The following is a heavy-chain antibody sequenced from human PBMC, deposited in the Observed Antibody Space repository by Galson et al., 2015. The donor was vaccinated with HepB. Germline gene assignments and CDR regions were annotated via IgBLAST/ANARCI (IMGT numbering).Heavy chain of an antibody. Sequence: CAISGDSVSSNSAAWNWIRQSPSRGLEWLGRTYYRSKWYNDYAVSVKSRITINPDTSKNQFSLQLNSVTPEDTAVYYCARDFENGANADQNAAAGRWFDPWGQGTLVTVSS. CDR2: TYYRSKWYN. V-gene: IGHV6-1*01. CDR3: ARDFENGANADQNAAAGRWFDP. CDR1: GDSVSSNSAA. J-gene: IGHJ5*02. D-gene: IGHD6-13*01.